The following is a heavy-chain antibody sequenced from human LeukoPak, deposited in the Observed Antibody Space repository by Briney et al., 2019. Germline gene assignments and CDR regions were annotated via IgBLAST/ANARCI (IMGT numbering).Heavy chain of an antibody. CDR1: GLTFSNAW. J-gene: IGHJ4*02. D-gene: IGHD4-17*01. Sequence: PGGSLRLSCAASGLTFSNAWMSWVRQAPGKGLDWVGRIKTKTDTGTTDYAAPVKGRFTISRDDSKNTLYLQMNSLKTEDTAVYYCTTGTGRTDFDYWGQGTLVTVSS. CDR3: TTGTGRTDFDY. CDR2: IKTKTDTGTT. V-gene: IGHV3-15*01.